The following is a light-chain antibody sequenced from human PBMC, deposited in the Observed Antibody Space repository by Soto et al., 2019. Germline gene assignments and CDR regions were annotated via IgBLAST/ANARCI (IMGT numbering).Light chain of an antibody. V-gene: IGKV1-5*03. CDR3: QQYNSYSEA. J-gene: IGKJ1*01. Sequence: TQSPSTLSGSVGDRVTITCRASQTISSWLAWYQQKPGKAPKLLIYKASTLKSGVPSRFSGSGSGTEFTLTISSLQPDDFATYYCQQYNSYSEAFGQGTKVDIK. CDR2: KAS. CDR1: QTISSW.